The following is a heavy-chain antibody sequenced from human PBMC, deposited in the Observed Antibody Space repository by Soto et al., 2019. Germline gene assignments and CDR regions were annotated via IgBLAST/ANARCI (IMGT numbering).Heavy chain of an antibody. V-gene: IGHV3-30*18. D-gene: IGHD3-10*01. CDR2: ISYDGSNK. CDR3: PKDLTGSGSYYNNYYYGMDV. Sequence: SSADSGFTFGRYALHSVRLAPCNVLACVAVISYDGSNKYYSDSVKVRFTISRDNSKNTLYLQMNSLRAEDTAVYYCPKDLTGSGSYYNNYYYGMDVWGQGITVTVSS. CDR1: GFTFGRYA. J-gene: IGHJ6*01.